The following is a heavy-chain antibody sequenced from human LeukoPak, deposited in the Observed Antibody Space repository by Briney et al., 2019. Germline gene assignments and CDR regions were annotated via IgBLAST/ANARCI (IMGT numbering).Heavy chain of an antibody. CDR1: GGSISSSGYY. D-gene: IGHD6-13*01. CDR3: ARHSGWYYFDY. CDR2: IYYSGST. V-gene: IGHV4-39*01. Sequence: PSETLSLTCTVSGGSISSSGYYWGWIRQPPGKGLEWIGSIYYSGSTYYNPSLKSRVTIFVDTSKNRFSLKLGSVSAADAAVYYCARHSGWYYFDYWGQGTLVTVSS. J-gene: IGHJ4*02.